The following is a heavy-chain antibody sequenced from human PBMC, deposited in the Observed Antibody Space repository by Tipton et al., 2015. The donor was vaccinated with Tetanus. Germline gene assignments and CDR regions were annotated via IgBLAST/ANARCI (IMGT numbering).Heavy chain of an antibody. J-gene: IGHJ6*02. CDR2: ISNSGSTI. CDR3: ARGGNYNYQYVFDV. V-gene: IGHV3-11*01. Sequence: LSLTCEASGFKFSDYYMSWIRQAPGKGLEWISYISNSGSTIYNADSVKGRFTISRDNAKNSLHLQLNGLRPEDTAIYYCARGGNYNYQYVFDVWGQGTPVTVSS. D-gene: IGHD1-1*01. CDR1: GFKFSDYY.